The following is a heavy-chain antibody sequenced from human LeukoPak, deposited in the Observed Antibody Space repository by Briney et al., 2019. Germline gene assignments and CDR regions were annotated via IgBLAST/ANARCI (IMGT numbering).Heavy chain of an antibody. CDR2: IYYSGNT. CDR1: GDSIGSSSYY. V-gene: IGHV4-39*07. CDR3: ARDTGSSSSI. J-gene: IGHJ3*02. Sequence: SETLSLTCTVSGDSIGSSSYYWGWIRQPPGKGLEWIGSIYYSGNTYYNPSLKSRVTISVDTSKNEFSLKLSSVTAADTAVYYCARDTGSSSSIWGQGTMVTVSS. D-gene: IGHD6-6*01.